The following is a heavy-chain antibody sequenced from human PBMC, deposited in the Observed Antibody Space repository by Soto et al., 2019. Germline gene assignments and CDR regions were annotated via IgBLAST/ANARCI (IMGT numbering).Heavy chain of an antibody. CDR3: ARELGFGVVSHAGMDV. J-gene: IGHJ6*02. V-gene: IGHV1-69*12. CDR2: IIPIFGTA. D-gene: IGHD3-3*01. CDR1: GGTFSSYA. Sequence: QVQLVQSGAEVKKPGSSVKVSCKASGGTFSSYAISWVRQAPGQGLEWMGGIIPIFGTANYAQKPQGRVTITADESTSTADMELSGLRSEDRGVYDCARELGFGVVSHAGMDVWGQGTTVTVSS.